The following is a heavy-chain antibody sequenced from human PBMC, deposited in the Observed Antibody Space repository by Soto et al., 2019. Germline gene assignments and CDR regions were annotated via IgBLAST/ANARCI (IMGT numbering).Heavy chain of an antibody. Sequence: AEAWCVRCGGSGGSRSRYWCMGCRQSPGKGLESIGYLYYGRSANYNPSLKSRVTLSVDTSTNQCSLTLSSMTAADTAVYYCALRSMAVVPEYWGQGTLVTVSS. J-gene: IGHJ4*02. CDR2: LYYGRSA. CDR1: GGSRSRYW. CDR3: ALRSMAVVPEY. V-gene: IGHV4-59*01. D-gene: IGHD3-22*01.